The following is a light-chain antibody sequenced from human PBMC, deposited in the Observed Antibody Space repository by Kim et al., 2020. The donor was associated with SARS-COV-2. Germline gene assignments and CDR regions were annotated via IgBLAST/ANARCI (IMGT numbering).Light chain of an antibody. CDR1: QGSSNW. J-gene: IGKJ1*01. CDR2: TAS. V-gene: IGKV1-12*01. Sequence: ASGVDIVIITCRAIQGSSNWLSLYQQKPVKAPKLLIYTASTLQSGVPSRFSGSGSGTDFTLTISSLQAEDFATYYCQQANSLPRTFGQGTKVDIK. CDR3: QQANSLPRT.